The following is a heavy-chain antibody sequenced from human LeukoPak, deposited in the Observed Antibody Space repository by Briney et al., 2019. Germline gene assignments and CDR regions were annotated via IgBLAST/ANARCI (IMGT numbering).Heavy chain of an antibody. CDR3: ARGGSERHYYYYYMDV. CDR1: GCTFTSYY. D-gene: IGHD3-10*01. Sequence: ASVKVSCKASGCTFTSYYMHWVRQAPGQGLEWMGIINPSGGSTSYAQKFQGRVTMTRDMSTSTVYMELSSLRSEDTAVYYCARGGSERHYYYYYMDVWGKGTTVTVSS. V-gene: IGHV1-46*01. J-gene: IGHJ6*03. CDR2: INPSGGST.